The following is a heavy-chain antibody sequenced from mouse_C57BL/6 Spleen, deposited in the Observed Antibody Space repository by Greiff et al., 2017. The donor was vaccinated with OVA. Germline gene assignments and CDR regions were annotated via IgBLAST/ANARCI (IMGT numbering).Heavy chain of an antibody. J-gene: IGHJ4*01. V-gene: IGHV7-3*01. Sequence: EVKVVESGGGLVQPGGSLSLSCAASGFTFTDYYMSWVRQPPGKALEWLGFIRNKANGYTTEYSASVKGRFTISRDNSQSILYLQMNALRAEDSATYYCARWAYYYAMDYWGQGTSVTVSS. CDR3: ARWAYYYAMDY. CDR2: IRNKANGYTT. D-gene: IGHD3-1*01. CDR1: GFTFTDYY.